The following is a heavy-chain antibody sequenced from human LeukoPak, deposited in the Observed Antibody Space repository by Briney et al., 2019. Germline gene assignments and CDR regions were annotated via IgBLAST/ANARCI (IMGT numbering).Heavy chain of an antibody. Sequence: GGSLRLSCAASGFTFSSYEMNWVRQAPGKGLEWVSKISGSGSTINYADSVKGRFTISRDNAKNSLYLQTNSLRAEDTAVYYCARVLYLYGSSSARFDYWGQGILVTVSS. V-gene: IGHV3-48*03. D-gene: IGHD6-6*01. CDR3: ARVLYLYGSSSARFDY. CDR1: GFTFSSYE. CDR2: ISGSGSTI. J-gene: IGHJ4*02.